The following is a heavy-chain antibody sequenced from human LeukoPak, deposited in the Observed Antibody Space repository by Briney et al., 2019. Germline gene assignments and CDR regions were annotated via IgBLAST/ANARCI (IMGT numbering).Heavy chain of an antibody. D-gene: IGHD1-26*01. CDR2: IYTSGST. CDR3: ARRGWEPHFDY. CDR1: GSSISSYY. J-gene: IGHJ4*02. Sequence: KPSETLSLTCTVSGSSISSYYWSWIRQPPGKGLEWIGYIYTSGSTNYNPSLKSRVTISVDTSKNQFSLKLSSVTAADTAVYYCARRGWEPHFDYWGQGTLVTVSS. V-gene: IGHV4-4*09.